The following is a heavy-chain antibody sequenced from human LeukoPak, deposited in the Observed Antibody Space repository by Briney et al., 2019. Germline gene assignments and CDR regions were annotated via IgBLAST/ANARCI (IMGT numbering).Heavy chain of an antibody. J-gene: IGHJ4*02. CDR1: GYSFTSYC. D-gene: IGHD3-16*02. Sequence: GESLNVSCKGSGYSFTSYCIGWVRQMPGKGLEWMRIIYPGDSDIRYSPSFQGQATISADRSISTAYLQWSSLKASDTAMYYCATARVSYDYVWGSYRHSYFDYWGQGTLVTVSS. CDR2: IYPGDSDI. V-gene: IGHV5-51*01. CDR3: ATARVSYDYVWGSYRHSYFDY.